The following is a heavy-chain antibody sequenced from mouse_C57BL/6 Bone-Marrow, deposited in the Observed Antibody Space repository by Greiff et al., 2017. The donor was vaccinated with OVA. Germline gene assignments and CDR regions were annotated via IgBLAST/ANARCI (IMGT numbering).Heavy chain of an antibody. CDR2: IHPNSGST. Sequence: QVQLKQPGAELVKPGASVKLSCKASGYTFTSYWMHWVKQRPGQGLEWIGMIHPNSGSTNYNEKFKSKATLTVDKSSSTAYMQLSSLTSEDSAVYYCARSIYYGNLYAMDYWGQGTSVTVSS. V-gene: IGHV1-64*01. CDR1: GYTFTSYW. D-gene: IGHD2-1*01. CDR3: ARSIYYGNLYAMDY. J-gene: IGHJ4*01.